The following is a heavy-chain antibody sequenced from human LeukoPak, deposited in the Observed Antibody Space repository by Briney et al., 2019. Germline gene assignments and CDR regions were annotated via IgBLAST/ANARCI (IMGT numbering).Heavy chain of an antibody. CDR1: GGSISSGGYY. Sequence: PSETLSLTCTVSGGSISSGGYYWSWIRQHPGKGLEWIGYIYYSGSTYYNPSLKSRVTISVDTSKNQFSLKLSSVTAADTAVYYCARDGQYGADYYGMDVWGQGTTVTVSS. CDR3: ARDGQYGADYYGMDV. J-gene: IGHJ6*02. D-gene: IGHD4-4*01. CDR2: IYYSGST. V-gene: IGHV4-31*03.